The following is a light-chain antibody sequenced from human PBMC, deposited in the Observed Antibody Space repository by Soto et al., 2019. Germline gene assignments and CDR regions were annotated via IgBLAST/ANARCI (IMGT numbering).Light chain of an antibody. CDR2: KNN. CDR3: QSYDSSLSEYV. V-gene: IGLV1-40*01. Sequence: QPVLTQPPSVSGAPGQRVTISCTGDSSNIGAGYDVHWYQQVPGTAPKLLIYKNNNRPSGVPDRFSGSTSGTSASLAITGLQAEDEADYYCQSYDSSLSEYVFGSGTKVTVL. J-gene: IGLJ1*01. CDR1: SSNIGAGYD.